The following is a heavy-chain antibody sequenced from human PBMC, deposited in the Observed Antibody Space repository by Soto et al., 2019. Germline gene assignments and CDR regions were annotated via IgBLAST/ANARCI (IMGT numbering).Heavy chain of an antibody. Sequence: EVQLVESGGGLVQPGGSRSPSWAAPDFPFSGRSVHWVRQAPGKGLVWVSGIDKVGTDSTYADSVKGRFTSSRDNAKNTVYLQMNSLRVEDTAVYYCARGWFGPDVWGKGTTVTVSS. V-gene: IGHV3-74*01. CDR3: ARGWFGPDV. CDR2: IDKVGTDS. D-gene: IGHD3-10*01. CDR1: DFPFSGRS. J-gene: IGHJ6*03.